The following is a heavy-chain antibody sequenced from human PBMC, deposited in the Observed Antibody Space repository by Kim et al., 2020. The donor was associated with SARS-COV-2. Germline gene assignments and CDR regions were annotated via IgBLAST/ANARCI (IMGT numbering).Heavy chain of an antibody. Sequence: ASVKVSCKASGYTFRSYAIHWVRQAPGQRREWMGWINAGNGETKYSQKFQGRVTISRDTSAATIYMELSSLRSEDTAVYYCARGIAVAATIDYWGQGTQVTVSS. D-gene: IGHD6-19*01. CDR1: GYTFRSYA. CDR2: INAGNGET. V-gene: IGHV1-3*01. CDR3: ARGIAVAATIDY. J-gene: IGHJ4*02.